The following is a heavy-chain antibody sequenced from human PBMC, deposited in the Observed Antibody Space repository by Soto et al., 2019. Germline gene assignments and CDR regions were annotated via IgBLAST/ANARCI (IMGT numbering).Heavy chain of an antibody. J-gene: IGHJ4*02. V-gene: IGHV3-48*03. Sequence: PGGSLRLSCAASGFPFSSYEMNWVRQAPGKGLEWVSYISSSGSTIYYADSVKGRFTISRDNAKNSLYLQMNSLRAEDTAVYYCAREVGQHYYDSSGYLDYWGQGTLVTVAS. CDR1: GFPFSSYE. CDR3: AREVGQHYYDSSGYLDY. CDR2: ISSSGSTI. D-gene: IGHD3-22*01.